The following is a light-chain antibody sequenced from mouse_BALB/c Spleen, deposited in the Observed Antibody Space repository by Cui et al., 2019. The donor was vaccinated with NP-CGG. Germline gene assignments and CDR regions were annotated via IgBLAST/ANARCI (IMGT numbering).Light chain of an antibody. Sequence: QAVVPQESALTTSPGETVTLTCRSSLGAVTTSNYANWVQEKPEYLFTGLIGGTNNRAPGVPARFSGSLIGDKAALTITGAQTEDEAIYFCALWYSNHWVFGGGTKLTVL. V-gene: IGLV1*01. CDR1: LGAVTTSNY. CDR2: GTN. J-gene: IGLJ1*01. CDR3: ALWYSNHWV.